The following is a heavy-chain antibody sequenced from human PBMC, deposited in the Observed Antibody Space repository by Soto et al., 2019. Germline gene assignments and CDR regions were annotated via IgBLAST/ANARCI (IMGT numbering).Heavy chain of an antibody. CDR3: VTHSSGWYFDY. J-gene: IGHJ4*02. D-gene: IGHD6-19*01. CDR1: GFTFRSYA. Sequence: EVQLVESGGGLVQPGGSLRLSCSASGFTFRSYAMHWVRQAPGKGLEYVSTISSNGGSTYYADSVKGRFTISRDNSKNTLYLQMSSLRAEDTAVYYCVTHSSGWYFDYWGQGTLVTVSS. V-gene: IGHV3-64D*06. CDR2: ISSNGGST.